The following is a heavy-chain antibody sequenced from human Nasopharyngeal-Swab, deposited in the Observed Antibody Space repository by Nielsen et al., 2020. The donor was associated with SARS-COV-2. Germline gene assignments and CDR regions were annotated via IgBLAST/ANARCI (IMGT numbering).Heavy chain of an antibody. CDR3: ASKRGYSGYEFDY. V-gene: IGHV4-59*01. Sequence: WIRQPPGKGLEWIGYIYYSGSTNYNPSPKSRVTISVDTSKNQFSLKLSSVTAADTAVYYCASKRGYSGYEFDYWGQGTLVTVSS. CDR2: IYYSGST. D-gene: IGHD5-12*01. J-gene: IGHJ4*02.